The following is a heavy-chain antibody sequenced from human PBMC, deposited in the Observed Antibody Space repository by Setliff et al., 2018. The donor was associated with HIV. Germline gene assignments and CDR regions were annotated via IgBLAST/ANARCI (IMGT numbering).Heavy chain of an antibody. J-gene: IGHJ6*03. Sequence: PSVKVSCKASGGTFSSYGVNWVRQAPGQGLEWMGGIFPFFGSANYAQKFQGRVTITADVSTSTIYMELSSLTSEDTAVYYCARGADGDYRYYMDVWGRGTTVTVSS. D-gene: IGHD4-17*01. CDR3: ARGADGDYRYYMDV. CDR1: GGTFSSYG. CDR2: IFPFFGSA. V-gene: IGHV1-69*13.